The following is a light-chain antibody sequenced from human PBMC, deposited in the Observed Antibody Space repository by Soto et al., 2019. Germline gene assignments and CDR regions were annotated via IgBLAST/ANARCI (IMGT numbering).Light chain of an antibody. Sequence: QPVLTQPPSASGTPGQRVTISCSGSTSSIASNTVNWYQQLPGTAPKLLIYFNNQRPSGVPDRFSGSKSGTSASLAISGLQSEDEADYYCAAWDDSLDGQVFGGGTKLTVL. V-gene: IGLV1-44*01. CDR1: TSSIASNT. J-gene: IGLJ2*01. CDR3: AAWDDSLDGQV. CDR2: FNN.